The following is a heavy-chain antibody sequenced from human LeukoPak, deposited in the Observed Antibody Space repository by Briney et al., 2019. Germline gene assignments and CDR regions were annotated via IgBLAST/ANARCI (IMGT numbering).Heavy chain of an antibody. V-gene: IGHV3-7*01. CDR1: GFTFSSHW. CDR3: VRDATRGGDFDY. J-gene: IGHJ4*02. Sequence: GGSLRLSCAASGFTFSSHWMSWVRQAPGKGLEWVANIKKDGSEKYYVDAVKGRFTISRDNAKTSLYLQMNSLRAEDTAVYYCVRDATRGGDFDYWGQGTLVTVSS. D-gene: IGHD3-16*01. CDR2: IKKDGSEK.